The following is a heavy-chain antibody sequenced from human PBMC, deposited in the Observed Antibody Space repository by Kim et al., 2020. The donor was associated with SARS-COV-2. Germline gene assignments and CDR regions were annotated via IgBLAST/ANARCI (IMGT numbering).Heavy chain of an antibody. V-gene: IGHV3-23*01. J-gene: IGHJ4*02. D-gene: IGHD2-2*01. CDR3: AKSVVVVVPAANSYYFDY. Sequence: KGRFTISRDNSKNTLYLQMNSLRAEDTAVYYCAKSVVVVVPAANSYYFDYWGQGTLVTVSS.